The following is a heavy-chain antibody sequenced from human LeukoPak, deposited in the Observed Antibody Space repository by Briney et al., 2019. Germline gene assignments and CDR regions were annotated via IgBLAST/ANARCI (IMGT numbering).Heavy chain of an antibody. V-gene: IGHV3-30*03. CDR1: GFTFSSYG. D-gene: IGHD1-26*01. Sequence: GGSLRLSCAASGFTFSSYGMHWVRQAPGKGLEWAAFISYDGSKKYYADSVKGRFTISRDNSKNTLYLQMNSLRAEDTAVYYCASSTFIVGATGYWGQGTLVTVSS. CDR2: ISYDGSKK. CDR3: ASSTFIVGATGY. J-gene: IGHJ4*02.